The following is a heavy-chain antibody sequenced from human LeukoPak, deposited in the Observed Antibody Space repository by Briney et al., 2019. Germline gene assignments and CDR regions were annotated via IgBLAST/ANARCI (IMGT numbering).Heavy chain of an antibody. D-gene: IGHD3-22*01. CDR1: GGSISSASYY. CDR2: IYISGSI. Sequence: PSETLSLTCSVSGGSISSASYYWSWIRQPAGKGLEWIGRIYISGSINYSSSLKSRVTISVDTSKNQFSLKLSSVTAADTAVYYCARGPPKGHDDSSDYYVPACFDYWGQGTLVTVSS. CDR3: ARGPPKGHDDSSDYYVPACFDY. V-gene: IGHV4-61*02. J-gene: IGHJ4*02.